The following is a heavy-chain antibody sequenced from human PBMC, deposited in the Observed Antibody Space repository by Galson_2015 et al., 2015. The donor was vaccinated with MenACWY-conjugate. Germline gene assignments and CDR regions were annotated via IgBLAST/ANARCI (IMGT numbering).Heavy chain of an antibody. Sequence: SLRLSCAASGFTFSSYAMSWVRQAPGKGLEWVSAISGSGGSTYYADSVKGRFTISRDNSKNTLYLQMNSLRAEDTAVYYCAKDEAYMVRGASFDYWGQGTLVTVSS. CDR1: GFTFSSYA. D-gene: IGHD3-10*01. CDR3: AKDEAYMVRGASFDY. V-gene: IGHV3-23*01. J-gene: IGHJ4*02. CDR2: ISGSGGST.